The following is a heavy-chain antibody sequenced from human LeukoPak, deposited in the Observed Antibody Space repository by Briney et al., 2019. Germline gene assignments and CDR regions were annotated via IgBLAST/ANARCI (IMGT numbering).Heavy chain of an antibody. CDR3: TRAGDIVAVPAASYAGY. Sequence: PGGSLRLSCAASGFTFSNAWMSWVRQAPGKGLEWVGRIKSKTDGGTTDYAAPVKGRFTISRDDSKNTLYLQMNSLKTEDTAVYYCTRAGDIVAVPAASYAGYWGQGTLVTVSS. CDR2: IKSKTDGGTT. D-gene: IGHD2-2*01. CDR1: GFTFSNAW. J-gene: IGHJ4*02. V-gene: IGHV3-15*01.